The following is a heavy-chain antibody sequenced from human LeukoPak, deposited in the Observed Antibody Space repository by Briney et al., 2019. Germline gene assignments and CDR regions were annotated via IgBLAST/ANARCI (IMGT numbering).Heavy chain of an antibody. CDR2: NDPSDSYT. CDR3: ARCIAVAGTGPCAFDI. CDR1: GYSFTTYW. Sequence: KPGESLKISCKGSGYSFTTYWIGWVRQMPGKGLEWMGRNDPSDSYTKYSPSFQGHVTISADKSISTAYLQWSSLKASDTAMYYCARCIAVAGTGPCAFDIWGQGTMVTVSS. J-gene: IGHJ3*02. V-gene: IGHV5-10-1*01. D-gene: IGHD6-19*01.